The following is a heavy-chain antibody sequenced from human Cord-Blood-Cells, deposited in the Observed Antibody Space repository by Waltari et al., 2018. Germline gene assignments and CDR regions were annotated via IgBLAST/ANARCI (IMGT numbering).Heavy chain of an antibody. Sequence: QVQLQASGPGLVKPSETLSLPCAVSGYSISSGYYWGWIRQPPGKGLEWIGGSYHSGSAYYNPSLKSGVTRSVDTSKNQFSLKLSSVTAAATAVYYCASPRGPGDRFDYWGQGTLVTVSS. CDR1: GYSISSGYY. V-gene: IGHV4-38-2*01. CDR2: SYHSGSA. J-gene: IGHJ4*02. D-gene: IGHD7-27*01. CDR3: ASPRGPGDRFDY.